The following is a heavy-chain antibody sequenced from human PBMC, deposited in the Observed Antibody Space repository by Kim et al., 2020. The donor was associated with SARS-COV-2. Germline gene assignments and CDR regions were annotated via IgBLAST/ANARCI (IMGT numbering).Heavy chain of an antibody. CDR3: LYFYCGGDSYSGSYYFDV. J-gene: IGHJ4*02. Sequence: GGSLRLSCAASGFTFSNAWMSWVRQAPGKGLEWVGHIKSKTDAGTTDYAAPVKGRFTISRDDSKNTLCLHMNSLKTDDTAVDYCLYFYCGGDSYSGSYYFDVWGQGTLVTVSS. CDR1: GFTFSNAW. V-gene: IGHV3-15*01. D-gene: IGHD2-21*02. CDR2: IKSKTDAGTT.